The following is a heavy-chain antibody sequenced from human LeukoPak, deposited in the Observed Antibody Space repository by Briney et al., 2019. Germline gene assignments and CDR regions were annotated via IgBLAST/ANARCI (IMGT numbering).Heavy chain of an antibody. CDR2: ISGNDGNT. V-gene: IGHV1-18*01. Sequence: GASVKVSCKASGGTFSSYAISWVRQAPGQGLEWMGLISGNDGNTKYAQRIQGRVTMTTDTFTSTAYMELRSLRSDDTAIYYCARYHLRVGDAFDIWGQGTMVTVSA. CDR3: ARYHLRVGDAFDI. J-gene: IGHJ3*02. D-gene: IGHD2-8*02. CDR1: GGTFSSYA.